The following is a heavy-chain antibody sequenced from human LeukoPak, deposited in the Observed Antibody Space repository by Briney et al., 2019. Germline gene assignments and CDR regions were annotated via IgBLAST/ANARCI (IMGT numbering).Heavy chain of an antibody. V-gene: IGHV4-59*01. CDR2: IYYSGST. D-gene: IGHD3-22*01. J-gene: IGHJ5*02. Sequence: PSETLSLTCTVSGGSISSYYWSWIRQPPGKGLEWFGYIYYSGSTNYNPSLKSRVTISVDTSKNQFSLKLSSVTAADTAVYYCARVMRYYDSSGYHNWFDPWGQGTLVTVSS. CDR3: ARVMRYYDSSGYHNWFDP. CDR1: GGSISSYY.